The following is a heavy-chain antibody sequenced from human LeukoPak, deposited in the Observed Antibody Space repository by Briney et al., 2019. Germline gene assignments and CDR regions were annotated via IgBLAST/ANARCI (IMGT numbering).Heavy chain of an antibody. V-gene: IGHV3-53*01. CDR1: GFTFSNYA. CDR3: GRDDAPVYNYGIQY. Sequence: PGGSLRLSCAASGFTFSNYAMSWVRQAPGKGLEWVSVIYGGGKTYYADSVKGRFTISRDNSKNTLYLDMNNVRLEDTAVYFCGRDDAPVYNYGIQYWGQGTLVTVSS. D-gene: IGHD5/OR15-5a*01. CDR2: IYGGGKT. J-gene: IGHJ4*02.